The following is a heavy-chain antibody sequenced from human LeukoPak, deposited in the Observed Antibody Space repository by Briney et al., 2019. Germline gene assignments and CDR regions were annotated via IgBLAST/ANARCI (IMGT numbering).Heavy chain of an antibody. CDR3: ARGMYAVTGTSWFDP. J-gene: IGHJ5*02. V-gene: IGHV4-4*07. Sequence: PSETLSLTCTVSGGSISSYYWSWIRQPAGKGLVWIGRISTSGSTDYNPSLKSRVTMSVDTSKKQFSLNLSSVTAADTAVYYCARGMYAVTGTSWFDPWGQGTPVTVSS. D-gene: IGHD6-19*01. CDR1: GGSISSYY. CDR2: ISTSGST.